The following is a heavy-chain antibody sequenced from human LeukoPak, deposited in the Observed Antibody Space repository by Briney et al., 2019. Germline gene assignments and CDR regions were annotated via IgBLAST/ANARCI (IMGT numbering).Heavy chain of an antibody. CDR1: GYTFTSYD. D-gene: IGHD3-10*01. V-gene: IGHV1-8*01. J-gene: IGHJ4*02. CDR3: ATEGVFRGVKDHQFEN. CDR2: MNPNSGNT. Sequence: ASVKVSCKASGYTFTSYDINWVRQATGQGLEWMGWMNPNSGNTGYTQKFQGRVTMTRETSTSTAYMELNNLRSEDTAVYYCATEGVFRGVKDHQFENWGQGTLVTVSS.